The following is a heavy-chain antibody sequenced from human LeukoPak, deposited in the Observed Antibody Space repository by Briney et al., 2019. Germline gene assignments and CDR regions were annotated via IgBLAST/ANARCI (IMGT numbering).Heavy chain of an antibody. J-gene: IGHJ6*03. D-gene: IGHD5-24*01. Sequence: ASVKVSCKASGYTFTSYDINWVRQATGQGLEWMGWMNPNSGNTGYAQKLQGRVTMTTDTSTSTAYMELSSLRSEDTAVYYCARGLQLRPYYYYYMDVWGKGTTVTVSS. V-gene: IGHV1-8*02. CDR2: MNPNSGNT. CDR3: ARGLQLRPYYYYYMDV. CDR1: GYTFTSYD.